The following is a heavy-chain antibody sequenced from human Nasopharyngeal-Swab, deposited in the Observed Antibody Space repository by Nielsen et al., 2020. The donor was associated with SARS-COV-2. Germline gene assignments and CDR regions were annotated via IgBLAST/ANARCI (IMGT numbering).Heavy chain of an antibody. D-gene: IGHD6-13*01. CDR3: AKGVPGIAAAGTGYFQH. CDR1: GFTFSSYA. CDR2: ISGSGGST. Sequence: GGSLRLSCAASGFTFSSYAMSWVRQAPGKGLEWVSAISGSGGSTYYADSVKGRFTISRDNSKNTLELHMNSLRAEDTAVYYCAKGVPGIAAAGTGYFQHWGQGTLVIVSS. V-gene: IGHV3-23*01. J-gene: IGHJ1*01.